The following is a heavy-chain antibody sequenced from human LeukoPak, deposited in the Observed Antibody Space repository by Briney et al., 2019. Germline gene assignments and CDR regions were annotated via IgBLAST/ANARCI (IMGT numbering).Heavy chain of an antibody. V-gene: IGHV1-24*01. CDR2: FDPEDGET. CDR1: GCTLTELS. Sequence: ASVKVSCKVSGCTLTELSMHWVRQAPGKGLEWMGGFDPEDGETIYAQKFQGRVTMTEDTSTDTAYMELSSLRSDDTAVYYCARDLGTRRIAATSVVWGQGTLVTVSS. D-gene: IGHD6-13*01. CDR3: ARDLGTRRIAATSVV. J-gene: IGHJ4*02.